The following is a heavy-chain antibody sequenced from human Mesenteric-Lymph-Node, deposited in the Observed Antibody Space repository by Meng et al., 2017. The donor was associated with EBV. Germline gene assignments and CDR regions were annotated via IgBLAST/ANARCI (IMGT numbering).Heavy chain of an antibody. D-gene: IGHD2-15*01. V-gene: IGHV1-3*01. Sequence: QVQLVQSGAEVKKPGAAVKVSCKASGYTFTTYAMHWVRQAPGQRLEWMGWINAGNGNTKYSQKFQGRVTITRGTSASTAYMELSSLRSEDTAVYYCARSLAAAYYYYGMDVWGQGTTVTV. CDR3: ARSLAAAYYYYGMDV. CDR2: INAGNGNT. CDR1: GYTFTTYA. J-gene: IGHJ6*02.